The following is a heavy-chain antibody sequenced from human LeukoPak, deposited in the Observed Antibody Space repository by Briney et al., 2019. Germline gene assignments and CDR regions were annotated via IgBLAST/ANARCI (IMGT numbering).Heavy chain of an antibody. Sequence: GGSLILSCAASGFTVSSNYMSWVRQAPGKGLEWVSVIYSGGSTYYADSVKGRFTISRDNSKNTLYLQMNSLRAEDTAVYYCASLTTAEAFDIWGQGTMVTVSS. J-gene: IGHJ3*02. D-gene: IGHD3-22*01. V-gene: IGHV3-53*01. CDR1: GFTVSSNY. CDR3: ASLTTAEAFDI. CDR2: IYSGGST.